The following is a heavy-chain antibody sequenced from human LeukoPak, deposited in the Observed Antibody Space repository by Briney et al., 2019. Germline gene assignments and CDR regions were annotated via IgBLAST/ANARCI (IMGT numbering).Heavy chain of an antibody. J-gene: IGHJ4*02. D-gene: IGHD3-10*01. CDR3: ARDLVGFGHFDY. V-gene: IGHV4-30-4*01. CDR2: IYYSGST. CDR1: DGSISTGHNY. Sequence: PSENLSLTCTVADGSISTGHNYWSWIRQPPGKGLEWIGYIYYSGSTYYNPSLKSRVTISVDTSKNQFSLKLSSVTAADTAVYYCARDLVGFGHFDYWGQGTLVTVSS.